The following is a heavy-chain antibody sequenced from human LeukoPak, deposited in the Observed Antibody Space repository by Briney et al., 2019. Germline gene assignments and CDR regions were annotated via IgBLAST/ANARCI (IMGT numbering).Heavy chain of an antibody. CDR1: GGSFSDYR. D-gene: IGHD3-22*01. CDR2: INHSGST. J-gene: IGHJ4*02. V-gene: IGHV4-34*01. Sequence: SSETLSLTCAVYGGSFSDYRWSWIRQPPGKGLEWIGEINHSGSTNYNPSLKSRVTISIDTSKNQFSLNLNSVTAADTAVYYCARFFQYSGSNCHYLDSWGQGTLVTVSS. CDR3: ARFFQYSGSNCHYLDS.